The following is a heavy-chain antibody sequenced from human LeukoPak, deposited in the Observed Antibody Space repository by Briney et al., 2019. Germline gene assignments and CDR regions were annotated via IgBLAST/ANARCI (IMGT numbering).Heavy chain of an antibody. CDR3: ARGAVAGDFDY. J-gene: IGHJ4*02. V-gene: IGHV3-13*04. D-gene: IGHD6-19*01. Sequence: PGGSLRLSCAGSGFTFSNYDMHWVRQATGKGLEWVSTIVTADDTYYPGSVKGRFTISRENAKNSLYLRMNSLRAGDTAVYYCARGAVAGDFDYWGQGTLVTVSS. CDR1: GFTFSNYD. CDR2: IVTADDT.